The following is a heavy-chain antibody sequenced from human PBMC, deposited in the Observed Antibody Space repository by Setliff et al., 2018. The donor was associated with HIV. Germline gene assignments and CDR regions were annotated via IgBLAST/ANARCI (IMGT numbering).Heavy chain of an antibody. V-gene: IGHV4-31*03. D-gene: IGHD3-22*01. CDR2: IYYSGST. Sequence: SETLSLTCTVSGDSINSGNYYWSWIRQHPGKGLEWIGYIYYSGSTYYSPSLKSRVTISEDTSKNQFSLKMRSVTAADTAVYFCASAPLYFYDGSGYLKYWGQGSQVTVSS. CDR1: GDSINSGNYY. CDR3: ASAPLYFYDGSGYLKY. J-gene: IGHJ4*02.